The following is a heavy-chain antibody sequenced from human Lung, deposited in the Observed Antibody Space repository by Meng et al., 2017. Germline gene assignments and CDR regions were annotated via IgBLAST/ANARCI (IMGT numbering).Heavy chain of an antibody. CDR2: INHSGST. V-gene: IGHV4-34*01. J-gene: IGHJ4*02. CDR1: GGSFSDYY. CDR3: ARGPTTMAHDFDY. Sequence: LQQWGAGLLKPSESLPLPCVVSGGSFSDYYWSWIRQPPGKGLEWIGEINHSGSTNYNPSLESRATISVDTSQNNLSLKLSSVTAADSAVYYCARGPTTMAHDFDYWGQGTLVTVSS. D-gene: IGHD4-11*01.